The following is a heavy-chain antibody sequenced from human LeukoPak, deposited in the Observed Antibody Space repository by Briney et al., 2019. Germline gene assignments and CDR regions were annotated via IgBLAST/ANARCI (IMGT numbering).Heavy chain of an antibody. J-gene: IGHJ5*02. CDR1: GYTFTSYY. CDR3: TRGVQLERRYYNWFDP. D-gene: IGHD1-1*01. Sequence: ASVKVSCKASGYTFTSYYIHWVRQAPGQGLEWMGMINPSRGSTSYAQKFQGGLTMTRDTSTSTVYRELSSPRSEDTAVYYCTRGVQLERRYYNWFDPWGQGTLVTVSS. V-gene: IGHV1-46*01. CDR2: INPSRGST.